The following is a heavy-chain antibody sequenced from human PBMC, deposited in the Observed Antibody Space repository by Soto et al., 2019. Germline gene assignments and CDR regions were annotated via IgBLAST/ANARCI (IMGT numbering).Heavy chain of an antibody. D-gene: IGHD3-22*01. V-gene: IGHV4-39*01. J-gene: IGHJ4*02. Sequence: PSETLSLTCTVSGGSISSSSYYWGWIRQPPGKGLEWIGSIYYSGSTYYNPSLKSRVTISVDTSKNQFSLKLSSVTAADTAVYYCARHEFSYYDSSGYPAFDYWGQGTLVTAPQ. CDR2: IYYSGST. CDR1: GGSISSSSYY. CDR3: ARHEFSYYDSSGYPAFDY.